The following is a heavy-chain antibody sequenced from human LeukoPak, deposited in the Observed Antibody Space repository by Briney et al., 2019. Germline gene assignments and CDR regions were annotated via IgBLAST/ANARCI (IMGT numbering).Heavy chain of an antibody. Sequence: GGSLRLSCAASGFTFSSNWMHWVRQAPGKGLVWVSRINEDGSTTNYADSVKGRFTISRDNAKNTLYLQMNSLRAEDTAVYYCAKYSVVTPFDYWGQGTLVTVSS. J-gene: IGHJ4*02. CDR2: INEDGSTT. V-gene: IGHV3-74*01. CDR3: AKYSVVTPFDY. D-gene: IGHD3-22*01. CDR1: GFTFSSNW.